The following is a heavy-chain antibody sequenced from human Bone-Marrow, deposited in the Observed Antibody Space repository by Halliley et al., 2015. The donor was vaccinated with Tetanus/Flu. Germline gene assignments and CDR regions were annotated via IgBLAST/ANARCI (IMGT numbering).Heavy chain of an antibody. Sequence: VQLVQSGAEVKMPGASVNVSCKASGDNFNNYYIHWVRQAPGQGLEWLGLINPSGGRTNYPPKFLGRVTMTRDTSTSIVHMELTSLRSEDTAVYYCARDGSGKEPLWSRHDAFEIWGQGTMVTVSS. V-gene: IGHV1-46*02. CDR3: ARDGSGKEPLWSRHDAFEI. CDR1: GDNFNNYY. J-gene: IGHJ3*02. CDR2: INPSGGRT. D-gene: IGHD2-15*01.